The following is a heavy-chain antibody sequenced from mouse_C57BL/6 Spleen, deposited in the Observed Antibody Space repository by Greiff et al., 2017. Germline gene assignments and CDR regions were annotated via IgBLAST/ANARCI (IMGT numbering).Heavy chain of an antibody. J-gene: IGHJ2*01. CDR2: INPSNGGT. CDR1: GYTFTSYW. D-gene: IGHD2-4*01. CDR3: ARDRGLREGYYFDY. V-gene: IGHV1-53*01. Sequence: VQLQQPGTELVKPGASVKLSCTASGYTFTSYWMHWVKQRPGQGLEWIGNINPSNGGTNYNEQFKSKATRTVDKSSSTAYMQLSSLTSEDSAVYYCARDRGLREGYYFDYWGQGTTLTVSS.